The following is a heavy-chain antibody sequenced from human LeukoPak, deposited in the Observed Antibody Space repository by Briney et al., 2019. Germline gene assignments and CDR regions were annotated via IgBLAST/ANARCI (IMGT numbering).Heavy chain of an antibody. D-gene: IGHD6-19*01. V-gene: IGHV1-18*01. Sequence: ASVKVSCKASGYTFTSYGISWVRQAPGQGLEWMGWISAYNGNTNYAQKLQGRVTMTTDTSTSTAYMELRSLRSDDTAVYYCARDPYRGGYSSGWPFDYWGQGTLVTVSS. CDR1: GYTFTSYG. J-gene: IGHJ4*02. CDR2: ISAYNGNT. CDR3: ARDPYRGGYSSGWPFDY.